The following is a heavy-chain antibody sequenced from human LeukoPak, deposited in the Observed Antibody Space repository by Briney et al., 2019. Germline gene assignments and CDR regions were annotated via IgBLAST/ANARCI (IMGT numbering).Heavy chain of an antibody. CDR3: ARGLAPYYDFWSGSFYYYYMDV. J-gene: IGHJ6*03. Sequence: ASVKVSCKASGYTFTSYDINWVRQATGQGLEWMGWMNPNSGNTGYAQKFQGRVTITRNISISTAYMELSSLRSEDTAVYYCARGLAPYYDFWSGSFYYYYMDVWGKGTTVTVSS. V-gene: IGHV1-8*03. CDR2: MNPNSGNT. D-gene: IGHD3-3*01. CDR1: GYTFTSYD.